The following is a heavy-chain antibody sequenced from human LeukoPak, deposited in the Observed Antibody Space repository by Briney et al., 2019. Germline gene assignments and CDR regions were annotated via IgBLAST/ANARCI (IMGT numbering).Heavy chain of an antibody. V-gene: IGHV4-34*01. CDR1: GGSFSGYY. CDR3: ARGRPGHCSGGSCYLFDY. D-gene: IGHD2-15*01. J-gene: IGHJ4*02. CDR2: IYYSGST. Sequence: PSETLSLTCAVYGGSFSGYYWSWIRQPPGKGLEWIGSIYYSGSTYYNPSLKSRVTISVDTSKNQFSLKLSSVTAADTAVYYCARGRPGHCSGGSCYLFDYWGQGTLVTVSS.